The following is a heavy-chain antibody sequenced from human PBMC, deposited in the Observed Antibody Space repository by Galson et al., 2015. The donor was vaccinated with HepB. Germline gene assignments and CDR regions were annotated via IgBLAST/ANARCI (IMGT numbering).Heavy chain of an antibody. CDR1: GFTFSSYA. CDR3: ARDLITMVRGVTDY. J-gene: IGHJ4*02. Sequence: SLRLSCAASGFTFSSYAMSWVRQAPGKGLEWVSVIYSGGSTYYADSVKGRFTISRDNSKNTLYLQMNSLRAEDTAVYYCARDLITMVRGVTDYWGQGTLVTVSS. CDR2: IYSGGST. D-gene: IGHD3-10*01. V-gene: IGHV3-66*01.